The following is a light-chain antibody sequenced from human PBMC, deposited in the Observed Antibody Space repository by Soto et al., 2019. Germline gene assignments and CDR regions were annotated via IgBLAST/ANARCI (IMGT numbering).Light chain of an antibody. V-gene: IGKV1-33*01. CDR3: QQFDGLTFI. Sequence: DIKLTQSPSSLSASVGYRVTITCQASQDISNDLNWYQQKPGQAPNLLIFDASGLEVGVPSRFSGSGSGTHFTLTISGLQPEDIATYYCQQFDGLTFIFGQGTQREIK. J-gene: IGKJ5*01. CDR2: DAS. CDR1: QDISND.